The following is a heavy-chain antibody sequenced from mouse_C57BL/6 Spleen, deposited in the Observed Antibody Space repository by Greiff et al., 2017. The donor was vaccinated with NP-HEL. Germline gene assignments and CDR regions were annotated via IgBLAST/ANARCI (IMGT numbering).Heavy chain of an antibody. D-gene: IGHD1-1*01. CDR3: ASEWDTTVVARGYFDV. J-gene: IGHJ1*03. CDR1: GYTFTDYY. CDR2: INPNNGGT. Sequence: EVQLQQSGPELVKPGASVKISCKASGYTFTDYYMNWVKQSHGKSLEWIGDINPNNGGTSYNQKFKGKATLTVDKSSSTAYMELRSLTSEDSAVYYCASEWDTTVVARGYFDVWGTGTTVTVSS. V-gene: IGHV1-26*01.